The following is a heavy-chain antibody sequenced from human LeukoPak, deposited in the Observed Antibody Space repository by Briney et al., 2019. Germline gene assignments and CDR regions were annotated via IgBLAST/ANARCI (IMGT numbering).Heavy chain of an antibody. CDR1: GFTFRSYE. Sequence: GGSLRLSCVASGFTFRSYEMNWVRQAPGKGLEWVSYISSSGSTMYYADSVKGRFTISRDNAKNSLYLQMNSLRAEDTAVYYCARGDYDFWSGYYFLFDYWGQGTLVTVSS. CDR2: ISSSGSTM. J-gene: IGHJ4*02. CDR3: ARGDYDFWSGYYFLFDY. D-gene: IGHD3-3*01. V-gene: IGHV3-48*03.